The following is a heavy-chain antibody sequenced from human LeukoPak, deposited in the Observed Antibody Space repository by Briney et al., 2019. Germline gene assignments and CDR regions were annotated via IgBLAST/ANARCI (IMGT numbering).Heavy chain of an antibody. J-gene: IGHJ4*02. CDR1: GYTFTGYY. D-gene: IGHD3-9*01. CDR2: INPNSGDT. V-gene: IGHV1-2*02. Sequence: ASVKVSCKASGYTFTGYYVHWVRQAPGQGLEWMGWINPNSGDTNFAQKFQGRVTMTRDTSISTAYMELSRLRSDDTAVYYCARGNNYDILTGYQTPSHLSDYWGQGTLVTVSS. CDR3: ARGNNYDILTGYQTPSHLSDY.